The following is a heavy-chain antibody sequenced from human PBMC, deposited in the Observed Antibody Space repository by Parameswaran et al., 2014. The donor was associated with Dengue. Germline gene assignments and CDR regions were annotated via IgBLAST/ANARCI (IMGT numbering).Heavy chain of an antibody. Sequence: GGSLRLSCAASGFTFSSYAMSWVRQAPGKGLQWVSYTSSSSSYIKYAASVMGRFTISRDNAKKSLYLQMNSLRVEDTAVYYCARAGNGITPDYWGQGTLVTVSS. CDR2: TSSSSSYI. CDR1: GFTFSSYA. CDR3: ARAGNGITPDY. V-gene: IGHV3-21*05. J-gene: IGHJ4*02. D-gene: IGHD1-14*01.